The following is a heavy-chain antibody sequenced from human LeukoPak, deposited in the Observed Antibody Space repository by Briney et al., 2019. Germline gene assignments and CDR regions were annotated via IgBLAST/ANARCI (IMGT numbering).Heavy chain of an antibody. CDR2: IYTSGST. J-gene: IGHJ3*02. CDR1: GGPISSYY. CDR3: ARDGSSWSHDAFDI. D-gene: IGHD6-13*01. Sequence: PSETLSLTCTVSGGPISSYYWSWIRQTAGKGLEWIGRIYTSGSTNYNPSLKSRVTMSVDTSKNQFSLKLSSVTAADTAVYYCARDGSSWSHDAFDIWGQGTMVTVSS. V-gene: IGHV4-4*07.